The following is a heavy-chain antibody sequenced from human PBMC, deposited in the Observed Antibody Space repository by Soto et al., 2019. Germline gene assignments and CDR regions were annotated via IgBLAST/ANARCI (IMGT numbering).Heavy chain of an antibody. Sequence: GGSLRLSCAASGFTFSSYGMHWVRQAPGKGLEWVAVIWYDGSNKYYADSVKGRFTISRDNSKNTLYLQMNSLRAEDTAVYYCARVYSSSWYDAFDIWGQGTMVTVSS. D-gene: IGHD6-13*01. J-gene: IGHJ3*02. CDR2: IWYDGSNK. CDR3: ARVYSSSWYDAFDI. V-gene: IGHV3-33*01. CDR1: GFTFSSYG.